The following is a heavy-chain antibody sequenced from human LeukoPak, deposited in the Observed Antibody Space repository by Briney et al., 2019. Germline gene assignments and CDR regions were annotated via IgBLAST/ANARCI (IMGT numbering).Heavy chain of an antibody. V-gene: IGHV3-53*01. CDR2: IYSGGST. CDR1: GFTVSSNY. Sequence: PGGSLRLSCAASGFTVSSNYMSWVRQAPGKGLEWVSVIYSGGSTYYADSVKGRFTISRDNSKNTLYLQMNSLRAEDTAVYYCAREVTGTGDYFDYWGQGTLATVSS. CDR3: AREVTGTGDYFDY. J-gene: IGHJ4*02. D-gene: IGHD1-1*01.